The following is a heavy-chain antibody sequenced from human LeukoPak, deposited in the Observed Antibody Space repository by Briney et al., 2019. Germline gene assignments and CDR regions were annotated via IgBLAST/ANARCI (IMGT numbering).Heavy chain of an antibody. CDR3: ASGFSYGKVDY. CDR1: GFTVSSNY. CDR2: IYSGGRI. D-gene: IGHD5-18*01. J-gene: IGHJ4*02. V-gene: IGHV3-66*01. Sequence: GGSLRLSCAASGFTVSSNYMSWVRPAAGKGLEWVSLIYSGGRIFYADSVKGRFIISTDNSKNTLYLQMNSLRAEDTAVYYCASGFSYGKVDYWGQGTLVTVSS.